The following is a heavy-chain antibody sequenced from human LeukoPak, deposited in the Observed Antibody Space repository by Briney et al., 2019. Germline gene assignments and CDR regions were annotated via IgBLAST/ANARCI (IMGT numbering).Heavy chain of an antibody. J-gene: IGHJ4*02. V-gene: IGHV3-30*02. Sequence: GGSLRVSRVASVFTFSSYGMHSVRQAPGKGREWVAFIRYVGSNKYYVDSVKGRFTISTDKSTKTPYLHINRLRAEDTAAYYCAKDRGIMITFGGDSVDYWGQGTLVTVSS. CDR2: IRYVGSNK. CDR3: AKDRGIMITFGGDSVDY. D-gene: IGHD3-16*01. CDR1: VFTFSSYG.